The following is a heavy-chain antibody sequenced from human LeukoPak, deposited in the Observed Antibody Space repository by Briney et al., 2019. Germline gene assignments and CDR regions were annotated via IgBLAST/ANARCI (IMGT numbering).Heavy chain of an antibody. CDR1: GGSFSGYY. CDR3: ARGPRGYCSSTSCYYYGTDV. CDR2: INHSGST. J-gene: IGHJ6*04. D-gene: IGHD2-2*01. V-gene: IGHV4-34*01. Sequence: SETLSLTCAVYGGSFSGYYWSWIRQPPGKGLEWIGEINHSGSTNYNPSLKSRVTISVDTSKNQFSLKLSSVTAADTAVYYCARGPRGYCSSTSCYYYGTDVWGKGTTVTVSS.